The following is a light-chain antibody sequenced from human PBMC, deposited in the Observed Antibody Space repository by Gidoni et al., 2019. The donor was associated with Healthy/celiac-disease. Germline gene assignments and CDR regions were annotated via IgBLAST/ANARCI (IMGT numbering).Light chain of an antibody. Sequence: ELVMTQSPSTLSVSPVERATLSCRASQSVSSNLAWYQQKPGQAPRLLIYGASTRATGIPARFSGSGSGTEVTLTISSRQYEDVAVYYCQQYNNWTPLTFGGGTKVEIK. CDR3: QQYNNWTPLT. CDR1: QSVSSN. CDR2: GAS. J-gene: IGKJ4*01. V-gene: IGKV3-15*01.